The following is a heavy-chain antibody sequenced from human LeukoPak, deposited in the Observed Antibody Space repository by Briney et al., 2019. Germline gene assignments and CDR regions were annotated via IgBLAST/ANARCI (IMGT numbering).Heavy chain of an antibody. CDR1: GFTFSSYA. CDR2: ISGSGGST. J-gene: IGHJ4*02. Sequence: PGGSLRLSCAASGFTFSSYAMSWVRQAPGKGLEWVSAISGSGGSTYYADSVKGRFTISRDKSKNTLYLQMNSLRAEDTAVYYCARIYSSSWTTYWGQGTLVTVSS. CDR3: ARIYSSSWTTY. V-gene: IGHV3-23*01. D-gene: IGHD6-13*01.